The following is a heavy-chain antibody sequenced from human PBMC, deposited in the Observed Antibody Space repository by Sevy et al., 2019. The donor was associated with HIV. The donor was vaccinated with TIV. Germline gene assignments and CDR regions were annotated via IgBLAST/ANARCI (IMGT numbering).Heavy chain of an antibody. J-gene: IGHJ6*02. D-gene: IGHD1-1*01. Sequence: SQTLSLTCAISGDSVSSSSAAWNWFRQSPSRGLEWLGRTYYRSKWYNNYAVSVKSRLTINPNTSENLFSLHLNSVTPEDTAVYFCARGDELNSYYYGMDVWGQGTTVTVSS. V-gene: IGHV6-1*01. CDR3: ARGDELNSYYYGMDV. CDR1: GDSVSSSSAA. CDR2: TYYRSKWYN.